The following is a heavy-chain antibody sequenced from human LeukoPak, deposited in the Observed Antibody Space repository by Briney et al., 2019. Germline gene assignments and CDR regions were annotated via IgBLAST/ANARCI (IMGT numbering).Heavy chain of an antibody. Sequence: PSETLSLTCAVYGGSFSGYYWSWIRQPPGKGLEWIGEINHSGSTNYNPSLKSRVTISVDTSKNQFSLKLSSVTAADTAVYYCATERLQGFDYWGQGTLVTVSS. J-gene: IGHJ4*02. CDR1: GGSFSGYY. CDR3: ATERLQGFDY. V-gene: IGHV4-34*01. D-gene: IGHD4-11*01. CDR2: INHSGST.